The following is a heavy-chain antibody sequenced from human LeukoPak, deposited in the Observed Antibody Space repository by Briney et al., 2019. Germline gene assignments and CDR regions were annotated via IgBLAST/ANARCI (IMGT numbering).Heavy chain of an antibody. V-gene: IGHV1-2*02. CDR1: GYTFTGYY. J-gene: IGHJ5*02. CDR3: ARAPGERGWWFDP. Sequence: GASVKVSCKASGYTFTGYYMHWVRQAPGQGLEWMGWINPNSGGTNYAQKFQGRVTMTRDTSISTAYMELSRLRSDDTAVYYCARAPGERGWWFDPWGQGTLVTVSS. D-gene: IGHD1-1*01. CDR2: INPNSGGT.